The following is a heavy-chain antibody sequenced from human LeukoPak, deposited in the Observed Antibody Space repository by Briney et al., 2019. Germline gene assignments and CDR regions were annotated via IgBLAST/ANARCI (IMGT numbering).Heavy chain of an antibody. Sequence: ASVKVSCKASGYTFASYDINWVRQATGQGLEWMGWMNPNSGNTGYAQKFQGRATITRNTSISTAYMELSSLRSEDTAVKGVVLGYWGQGTLVTVSS. CDR1: GYTFASYD. V-gene: IGHV1-8*03. CDR3: VLGY. D-gene: IGHD2-15*01. J-gene: IGHJ4*02. CDR2: MNPNSGNT.